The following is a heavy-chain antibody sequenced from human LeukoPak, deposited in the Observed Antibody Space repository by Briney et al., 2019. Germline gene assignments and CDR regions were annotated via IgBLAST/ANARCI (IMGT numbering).Heavy chain of an antibody. CDR3: ARDLPAAAIRKYYYYYYMDV. Sequence: GASVKVSCKASGYSFTSYYMHWVRQAPGQGLEWMGIINPSGDSTSYAQKFQGRVTMTRDMSTSTDYMELSSLRSEDTAVYYCARDLPAAAIRKYYYYYYMDVWGKGTTVTVSS. V-gene: IGHV1-46*01. CDR2: INPSGDST. CDR1: GYSFTSYY. D-gene: IGHD2-2*01. J-gene: IGHJ6*03.